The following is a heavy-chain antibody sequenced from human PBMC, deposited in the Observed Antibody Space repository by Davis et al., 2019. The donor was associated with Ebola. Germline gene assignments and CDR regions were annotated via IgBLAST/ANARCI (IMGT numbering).Heavy chain of an antibody. J-gene: IGHJ6*02. CDR2: INPSGST. CDR1: GGSFSGYY. D-gene: IGHD2-2*02. V-gene: IGHV4-34*01. Sequence: MPGGSLRLSCAVYGGSFSGYYWSWIRQPPGKGLEWIGEINPSGSTNYNPSLKSRVTISVDTSKNQISLKLSSVTAADTAAYYCARSKPAAIVYYYYGMDVWGQGTTVTVSS. CDR3: ARSKPAAIVYYYYGMDV.